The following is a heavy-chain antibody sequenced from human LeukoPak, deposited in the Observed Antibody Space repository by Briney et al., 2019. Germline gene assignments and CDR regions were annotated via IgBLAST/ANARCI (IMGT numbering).Heavy chain of an antibody. D-gene: IGHD3-22*01. CDR2: ISSDGNKT. Sequence: GRSLRLSCAASGFTFSAYAMHWVRQAPGKGLEWVALISSDGNKTHYADSVKGRFAISRDNSKNILYLQMSSLSPEDSAVYYCTGFGRLSLFDYWGQGTLVTVPS. CDR1: GFTFSAYA. J-gene: IGHJ4*02. CDR3: TGFGRLSLFDY. V-gene: IGHV3-30*09.